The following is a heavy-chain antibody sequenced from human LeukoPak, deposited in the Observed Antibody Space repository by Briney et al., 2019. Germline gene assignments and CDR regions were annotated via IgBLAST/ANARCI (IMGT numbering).Heavy chain of an antibody. V-gene: IGHV3-21*01. Sequence: PGGSLRLSCAASGFTFSSYSMNWVRQAPGKGLEWVSSISSSSSYIYYADSVKGRFTISRDNAKNSLYLQMNSLRAEDTAVYYCARVLQQLVRGWFDPWGQGTLVTVSS. CDR2: ISSSSSYI. CDR1: GFTFSSYS. J-gene: IGHJ5*02. CDR3: ARVLQQLVRGWFDP. D-gene: IGHD6-13*01.